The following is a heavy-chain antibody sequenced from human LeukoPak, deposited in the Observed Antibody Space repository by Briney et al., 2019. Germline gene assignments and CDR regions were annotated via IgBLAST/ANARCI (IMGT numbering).Heavy chain of an antibody. D-gene: IGHD5-12*01. Sequence: ASVKVSCKASGYTFTGYYMHWVRQAPGQGLEWMGWINPNSGGTNYAQKFQGRVTMTRDTSISTAYMELSRLRSDDTAMYYCAREWLRLRKSDYYGMDVWGQGTTVTVSS. CDR3: AREWLRLRKSDYYGMDV. CDR2: INPNSGGT. J-gene: IGHJ6*02. CDR1: GYTFTGYY. V-gene: IGHV1-2*02.